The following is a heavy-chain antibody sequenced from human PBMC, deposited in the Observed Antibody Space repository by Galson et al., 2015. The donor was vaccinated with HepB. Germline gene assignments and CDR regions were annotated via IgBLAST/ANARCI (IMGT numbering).Heavy chain of an antibody. J-gene: IGHJ4*02. D-gene: IGHD3-10*01. CDR3: ATGDSGGSGSLPFDY. CDR1: GYTLTELS. V-gene: IGHV1-24*01. Sequence: SVKVSCKVSGYTLTELSMHWVRQAPGKGLEWMGGFDPEDGETIYAQKFQGRVTMTEDTSTDTAYMELSSLRSEDTAVYYCATGDSGGSGSLPFDYWGQGTLVTVSS. CDR2: FDPEDGET.